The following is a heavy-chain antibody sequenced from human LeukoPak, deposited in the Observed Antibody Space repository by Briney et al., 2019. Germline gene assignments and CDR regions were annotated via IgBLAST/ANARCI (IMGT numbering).Heavy chain of an antibody. CDR2: ISSSSSTI. CDR1: GFTFSSYS. J-gene: IGHJ4*02. V-gene: IGHV3-48*04. D-gene: IGHD1-7*01. Sequence: GGSLRLSCAASGFTFSSYSMNWVRQAPGKGLEWVSYISSSSSTIYYADSVKGRFTISRDNAKNSLYLQMNSLRAEDTAVYYCARDSANWNYPYWGQGTLVTVSS. CDR3: ARDSANWNYPY.